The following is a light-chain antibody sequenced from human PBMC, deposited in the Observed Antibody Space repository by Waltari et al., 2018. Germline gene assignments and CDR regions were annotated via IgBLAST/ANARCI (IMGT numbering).Light chain of an antibody. V-gene: IGLV2-14*01. CDR3: SSYTSSSTPYV. Sequence: QSALTQPASVSGSPGQSITISCTGASSDVGGYTYVPWYQHHPGKAPKLMIYEVSNRPSGVSNRFSGSKSGNTASLTISGLQAEDEADYYCSSYTSSSTPYVFGTGTKVTVL. J-gene: IGLJ1*01. CDR1: SSDVGGYTY. CDR2: EVS.